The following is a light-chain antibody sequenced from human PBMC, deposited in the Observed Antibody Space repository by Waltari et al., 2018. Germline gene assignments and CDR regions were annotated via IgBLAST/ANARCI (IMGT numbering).Light chain of an antibody. J-gene: IGLJ2*01. V-gene: IGLV3-1*01. CDR1: NLGDQY. Sequence: SYELTQTPSVSVSPGQTASITCSGHNLGDQYVCWYQQKPGQSPVLVTYQDTKRPSGIPERFSGSNSGNTATLTISGTQAMDEADYYCQAWDTTVVFGGGTKLTVL. CDR3: QAWDTTVV. CDR2: QDT.